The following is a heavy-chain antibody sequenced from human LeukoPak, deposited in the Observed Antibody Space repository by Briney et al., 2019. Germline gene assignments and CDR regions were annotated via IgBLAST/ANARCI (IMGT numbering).Heavy chain of an antibody. CDR2: VYYSRST. CDR3: ARSELLWFGGVNSGFDY. V-gene: IGHV4-59*01. Sequence: SETLSLTCTVSGGSISPYYWSWIRQPPGKGLEWIGYVYYSRSTNYNPSLKSRVTISIDTSKNQFSLKLSSVTAADTAVYYCARSELLWFGGVNSGFDYWGQGTLVTVSS. J-gene: IGHJ4*02. CDR1: GGSISPYY. D-gene: IGHD3-10*01.